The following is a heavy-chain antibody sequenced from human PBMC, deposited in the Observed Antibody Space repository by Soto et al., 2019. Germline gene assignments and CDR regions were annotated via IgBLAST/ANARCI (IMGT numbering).Heavy chain of an antibody. Sequence: PGGSLRLSCAASGFTFSNAWINWVRQAPGKGLEWVSYISSSGSTIYYADSVKGRFTISRDNAKNSLYLQMNSLRAEDTAVYYCARGGYYDFWSGNHMDVWGKGTTVTVSS. D-gene: IGHD3-3*01. CDR2: ISSSGSTI. CDR1: GFTFSNAW. J-gene: IGHJ6*03. V-gene: IGHV3-11*01. CDR3: ARGGYYDFWSGNHMDV.